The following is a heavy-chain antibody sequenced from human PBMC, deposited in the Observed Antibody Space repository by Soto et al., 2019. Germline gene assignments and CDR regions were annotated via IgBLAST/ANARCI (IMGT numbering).Heavy chain of an antibody. Sequence: PGESLKISCKGSGYSFTSYWISWVRQMPGKGLEWMGRIDPSDSYTNYSPSFQGHVTISADKSISTAYLQWSSLKASDTAMYYCARTASKYYYDSSGYRSPFYYYYGMDVWGQGTTVTVSS. D-gene: IGHD3-22*01. CDR2: IDPSDSYT. J-gene: IGHJ6*02. CDR1: GYSFTSYW. CDR3: ARTASKYYYDSSGYRSPFYYYYGMDV. V-gene: IGHV5-10-1*01.